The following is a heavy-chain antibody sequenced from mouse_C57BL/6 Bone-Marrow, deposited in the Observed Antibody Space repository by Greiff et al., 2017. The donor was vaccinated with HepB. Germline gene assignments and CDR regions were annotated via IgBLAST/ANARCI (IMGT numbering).Heavy chain of an antibody. CDR2: IDPADSYT. J-gene: IGHJ4*01. V-gene: IGHV1-50*01. Sequence: QVQLQQPGAELVKPGASVKLSCKASGYTFTSYWMQWVKQRPGQGLEWIGEIDPADSYTNYNQKFKGKATLTVDTSSSTAYMQLSSLTSEDSAVYYCTRSDTGDYDMDYWGKGPSVTVAS. CDR3: TRSDTGDYDMDY. D-gene: IGHD4-1*01. CDR1: GYTFTSYW.